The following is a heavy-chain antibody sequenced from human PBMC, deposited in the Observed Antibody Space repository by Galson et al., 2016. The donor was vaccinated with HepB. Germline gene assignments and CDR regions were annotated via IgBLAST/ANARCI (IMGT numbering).Heavy chain of an antibody. CDR2: IITIFDKV. Sequence: SVKVSCKASGGTFSSYAISWVRQAPGQGLEWMGGIITIFDKVHYVQKFQGRVTITADESTSTVYMELTNLRSEDTAVYYCAATRPKYSGAWGVYHQMDVWGKGTAVIVSS. D-gene: IGHD6-6*01. CDR3: AATRPKYSGAWGVYHQMDV. J-gene: IGHJ6*04. V-gene: IGHV1-69*13. CDR1: GGTFSSYA.